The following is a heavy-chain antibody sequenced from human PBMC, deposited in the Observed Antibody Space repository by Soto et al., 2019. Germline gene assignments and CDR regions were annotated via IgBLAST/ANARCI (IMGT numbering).Heavy chain of an antibody. J-gene: IGHJ5*02. CDR3: ARMETFGSLNWFDP. V-gene: IGHV1-8*01. D-gene: IGHD3-16*01. CDR1: GYSFTNND. Sequence: ASVKVSCKASGYSFTNNDFSWVRQATGQGLEWMGWMNPGSGDTGYAQKFQGRVTMTRDISIATAYMELSSLRSDDTAIYYCARMETFGSLNWFDPWGQGTLGTGSS. CDR2: MNPGSGDT.